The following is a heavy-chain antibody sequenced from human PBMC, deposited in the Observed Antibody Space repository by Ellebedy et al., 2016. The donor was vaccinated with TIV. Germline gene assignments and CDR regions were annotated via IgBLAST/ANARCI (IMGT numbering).Heavy chain of an antibody. CDR1: GGSISSSSYY. CDR2: IYYSGST. V-gene: IGHV4-39*01. J-gene: IGHJ5*02. CDR3: ARHEWLVLRMTTDNWFDP. Sequence: MPGGSLRLSCTVSGGSISSSSYYWGWIRQPPGKGLEWIGSIYYSGSTYYNPSLKSGVTISVDTSKNQFSLKLSSVTAADTAVYYCARHEWLVLRMTTDNWFDPWGQGILVTVSS. D-gene: IGHD6-19*01.